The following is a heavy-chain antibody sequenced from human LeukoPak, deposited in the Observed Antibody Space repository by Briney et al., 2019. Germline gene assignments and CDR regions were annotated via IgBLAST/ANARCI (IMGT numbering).Heavy chain of an antibody. D-gene: IGHD2-21*01. Sequence: SETLSLTCTVSGGSISSGDYYWSWIRQPPGKGLEWIGYIYYSGSTHYNPSLKSRVTISVDTSKNQFSLKLSSVTAADTAVYYCARDRRVVPKQTYGMDVWGQGTTVTVSS. J-gene: IGHJ6*02. V-gene: IGHV4-30-4*01. CDR2: IYYSGST. CDR3: ARDRRVVPKQTYGMDV. CDR1: GGSISSGDYY.